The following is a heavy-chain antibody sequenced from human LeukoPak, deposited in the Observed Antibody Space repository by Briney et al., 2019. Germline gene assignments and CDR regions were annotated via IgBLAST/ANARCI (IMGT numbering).Heavy chain of an antibody. Sequence: SETLSLTCAVYGGSFSGYYWSWIRQPPGKGLEWIGEINHSGSTNYNLSLKSRVTVSVDTSKNQFSLKLSSVTAADTAVYYCARGQRVRFGELNTAWFDPWGQGTLVTVSS. V-gene: IGHV4-34*01. CDR3: ARGQRVRFGELNTAWFDP. D-gene: IGHD3-10*01. CDR2: INHSGST. J-gene: IGHJ5*02. CDR1: GGSFSGYY.